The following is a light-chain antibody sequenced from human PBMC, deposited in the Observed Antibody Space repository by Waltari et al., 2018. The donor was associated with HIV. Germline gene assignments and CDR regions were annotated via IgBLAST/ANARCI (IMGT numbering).Light chain of an antibody. J-gene: IGKJ5*01. CDR2: AAS. CDR3: QQLNSYPVT. Sequence: DIQLTQSPSFLSASVGDRVTITCRPSQGISNYLAWYQQKPGSAPKLLIYAASTLQIGVPSRFSGSGSGTEFTLTINSLQAEDSATYYCQQLNSYPVTFGRGTRLEIK. CDR1: QGISNY. V-gene: IGKV1-9*01.